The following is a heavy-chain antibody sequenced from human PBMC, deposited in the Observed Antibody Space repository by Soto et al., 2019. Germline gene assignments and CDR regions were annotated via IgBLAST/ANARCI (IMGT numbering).Heavy chain of an antibody. CDR3: ARGSSRVDFDY. CDR2: INTYNGNT. Sequence: QVQLVQSGAEVKKPGASVQVSCKASGYTFTNYGINWVRQAPGQGLEWMGWINTYNGNTNFAQRLQGRVTMTTEAATTTAYMELMSLRSDDTAVYYCARGSSRVDFDYWGQGTLVTVSS. J-gene: IGHJ4*02. D-gene: IGHD6-13*01. V-gene: IGHV1-18*01. CDR1: GYTFTNYG.